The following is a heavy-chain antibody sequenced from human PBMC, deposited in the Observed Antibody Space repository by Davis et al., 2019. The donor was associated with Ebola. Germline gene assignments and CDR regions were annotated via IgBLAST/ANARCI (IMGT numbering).Heavy chain of an antibody. CDR2: IYPGDSDT. CDR1: GYSFTSYW. Sequence: GGSLRLSCKGSGYSFTSYWIGWVRQMPGKGLEWMGIIYPGDSDTRYSPSFQGQVTISADKSISTAYLQWSSLKASDTAMYYCARRVSCSSTSCRSRFDPWGQGTLVTVSS. D-gene: IGHD2-2*01. J-gene: IGHJ5*02. V-gene: IGHV5-51*01. CDR3: ARRVSCSSTSCRSRFDP.